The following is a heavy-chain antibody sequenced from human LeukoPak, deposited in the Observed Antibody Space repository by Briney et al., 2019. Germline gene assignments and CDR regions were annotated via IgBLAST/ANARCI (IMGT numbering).Heavy chain of an antibody. CDR3: ARRYCSSTSCYYFDY. CDR2: INPKSGGT. CDR1: GYIFTDYY. J-gene: IGHJ4*02. D-gene: IGHD2-2*01. Sequence: ASVKVSCKASGYIFTDYYLHWVRQAPGRGLEWMAWINPKSGGTKYAQKFEGRVTMTRDTSSSTAYMEVSRLRSDDTAVYYCARRYCSSTSCYYFDYWGQGTLVTVSS. V-gene: IGHV1-2*02.